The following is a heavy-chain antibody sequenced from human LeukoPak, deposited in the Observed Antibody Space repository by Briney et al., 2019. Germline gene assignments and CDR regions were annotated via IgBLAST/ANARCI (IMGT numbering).Heavy chain of an antibody. CDR3: ARAGSGYSNWFDP. CDR1: GYTFTGHY. J-gene: IGHJ5*02. D-gene: IGHD3-22*01. CDR2: INPNSGGT. Sequence: GASVKVSCKASGYTFTGHYMHWVRQAPGQGLEWMGWINPNSGGTNYAQKFQGRVTMTRDTSISTAYMELSRLRSDDTAVYYCARAGSGYSNWFDPWGQGTLVTVSS. V-gene: IGHV1-2*02.